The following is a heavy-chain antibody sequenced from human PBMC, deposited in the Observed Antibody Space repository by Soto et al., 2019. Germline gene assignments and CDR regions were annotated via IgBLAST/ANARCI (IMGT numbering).Heavy chain of an antibody. J-gene: IGHJ6*03. CDR3: AKAGYCSSATCATRYYYMDV. D-gene: IGHD2-2*01. CDR2: ISGSGGST. CDR1: GFSFYRLG. Sequence: GGCPGASCAAPGFSFYRLGHSRVPHDPRGGGERVSAISGSGGSTYYADSVKGRFTISRDNSKNTLYLQMNSLRAEDTAVYYCAKAGYCSSATCATRYYYMDVWGKGTTVTVSS. V-gene: IGHV3-23*01.